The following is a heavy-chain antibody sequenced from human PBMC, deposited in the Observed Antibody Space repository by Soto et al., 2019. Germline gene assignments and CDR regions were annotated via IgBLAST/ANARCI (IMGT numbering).Heavy chain of an antibody. CDR3: AKGATVTTITNWFDP. Sequence: PGGSLRLSCAASGFTFSSYSMNWVRQAPGKGLEWVASITSDGSNKYYADSVKGRFTISRDNSKNTLYLQMNSLRAEDTAVYYCAKGATVTTITNWFDPWGQGTLVTVSS. D-gene: IGHD4-17*01. CDR1: GFTFSSYS. CDR2: ITSDGSNK. J-gene: IGHJ5*02. V-gene: IGHV3-30*02.